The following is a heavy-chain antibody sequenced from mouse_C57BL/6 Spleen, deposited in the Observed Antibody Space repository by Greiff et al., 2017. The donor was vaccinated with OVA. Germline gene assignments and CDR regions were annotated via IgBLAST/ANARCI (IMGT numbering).Heavy chain of an antibody. D-gene: IGHD2-3*01. CDR2: IYPGNSDT. V-gene: IGHV1-5*01. J-gene: IGHJ4*01. CDR1: GYTFTSYW. Sequence: EVQLQQSGTVLARPGASVKMSCKTSGYTFTSYWMHWVKQRPGQGLEWIGAIYPGNSDTSYNQKFKGKAKLTAVTSASTAYMEHSSLTNEDSAVEYCIRGGYYVGNAMDYWGQGTSVTVSS. CDR3: IRGGYYVGNAMDY.